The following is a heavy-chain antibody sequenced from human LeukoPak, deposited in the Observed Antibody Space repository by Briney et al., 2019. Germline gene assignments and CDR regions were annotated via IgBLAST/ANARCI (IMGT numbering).Heavy chain of an antibody. CDR3: AKGMEWVVVPAALDV. CDR2: INARSDAT. CDR1: GFNFGTYS. D-gene: IGHD2-2*01. Sequence: GGSLRLSCTASGFNFGTYSMNWVRQAPGKGLEWLSYINARSDATYYADSVKGRFTISRDNSMDTLFLQMNSLRPEDTALYYCAKGMEWVVVPAALDVWGQGTTVSVSS. J-gene: IGHJ6*02. V-gene: IGHV3-48*01.